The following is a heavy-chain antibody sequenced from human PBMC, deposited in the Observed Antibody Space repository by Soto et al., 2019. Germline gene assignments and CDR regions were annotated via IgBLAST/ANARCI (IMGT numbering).Heavy chain of an antibody. CDR2: ISYDGSNK. V-gene: IGHV3-30-3*01. CDR3: AREVIVVVPAAQRGWFDP. D-gene: IGHD2-2*01. CDR1: GFTFSSYA. Sequence: GGSLRLSCAASGFTFSSYAMHWVRQAPGKGLEWVAVISYDGSNKYYADSVKGRFTISRDNSKNTLYLQMNSLRAEDTAVYYCAREVIVVVPAAQRGWFDPRGQGTLVTVSS. J-gene: IGHJ5*02.